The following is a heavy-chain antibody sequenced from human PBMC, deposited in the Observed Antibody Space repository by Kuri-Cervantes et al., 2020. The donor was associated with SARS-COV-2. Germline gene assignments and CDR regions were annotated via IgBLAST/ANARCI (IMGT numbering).Heavy chain of an antibody. CDR1: GYTFTGYY. D-gene: IGHD1-26*01. Sequence: ASVKVSCKASGYTFTGYYMHWVRQAPGQGLEWMGWINPNSGGTNYAQKFQGRVTMTRDTSISTVYMELSSLRSEDTAVYYCATVGSSTRGGSYLWGQGTLVTVSS. J-gene: IGHJ4*02. CDR3: ATVGSSTRGGSYL. CDR2: INPNSGGT. V-gene: IGHV1-2*02.